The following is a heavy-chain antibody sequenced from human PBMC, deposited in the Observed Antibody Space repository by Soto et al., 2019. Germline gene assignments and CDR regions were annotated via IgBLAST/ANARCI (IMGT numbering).Heavy chain of an antibody. Sequence: SVKVSCKASGGTFSSYAISWVRQAPGQGLEWMGGIIPIFGTANYAQKFQGRVTITADESTSTAYMELSSLRSEDTAVYYCALVNCGGDCYSGYYYYGMDVWGQGTTVTVSS. D-gene: IGHD2-21*02. CDR1: GGTFSSYA. CDR3: ALVNCGGDCYSGYYYYGMDV. CDR2: IIPIFGTA. V-gene: IGHV1-69*13. J-gene: IGHJ6*02.